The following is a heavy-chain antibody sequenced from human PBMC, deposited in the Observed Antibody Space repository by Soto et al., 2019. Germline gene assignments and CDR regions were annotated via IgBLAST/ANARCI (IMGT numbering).Heavy chain of an antibody. CDR1: GFTFSSYA. V-gene: IGHV3-23*01. J-gene: IGHJ4*02. Sequence: PGGSLRLSCAASGFTFSSYAMSWVRQAPGKGLQWVSTISTVGTTTHYADSVKGRLTISRDNSKNKLYLQMNSLRAEDTAVYYCAKDEGLLYFGELYYWGQGTLVTVSS. CDR2: ISTVGTTT. D-gene: IGHD3-10*01. CDR3: AKDEGLLYFGELYY.